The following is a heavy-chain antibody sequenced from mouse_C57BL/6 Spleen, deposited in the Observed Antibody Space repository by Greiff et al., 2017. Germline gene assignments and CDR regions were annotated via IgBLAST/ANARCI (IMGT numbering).Heavy chain of an antibody. D-gene: IGHD1-1*01. CDR3: TSYYYGSSYEAY. CDR1: GYTFTDYE. CDR2: IDPETGGT. Sequence: VQLQQSGAELVRPGASVTLSCKASGYTFTDYEMHWVKQTPVHGLEWIGAIDPETGGTAYNQKFKGKAILTADKSSSTAYMELRSLTSEDSAVYYCTSYYYGSSYEAYWDQGTLVTVSA. V-gene: IGHV1-15*01. J-gene: IGHJ3*01.